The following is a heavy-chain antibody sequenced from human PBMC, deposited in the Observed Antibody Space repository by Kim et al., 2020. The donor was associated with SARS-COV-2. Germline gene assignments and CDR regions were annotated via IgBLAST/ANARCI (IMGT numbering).Heavy chain of an antibody. V-gene: IGHV1-46*01. Sequence: ASVKVSCKASGYTFTSYYMHWVRQAPGQGLEWMGIINPSGGSTSYAQKFQGRVTMTRDTSTSTVYMELSSLRSEDTAVYYCARVRGPAITMIVVVGSGAFDIWGQGTMVTVSS. CDR2: INPSGGST. D-gene: IGHD3-22*01. CDR3: ARVRGPAITMIVVVGSGAFDI. J-gene: IGHJ3*02. CDR1: GYTFTSYY.